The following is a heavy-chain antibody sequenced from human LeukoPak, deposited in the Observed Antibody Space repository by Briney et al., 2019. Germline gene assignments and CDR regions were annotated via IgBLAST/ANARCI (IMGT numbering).Heavy chain of an antibody. Sequence: SETLSLTRAVYGGSFRGYYWSWIRQTPRKGLGWIGEINHSGSTNYNPSLKSRVTISVDTSKNKFSLKLSSVTAADTAVYYCASRYFDILTGYQYQGARDYWGQGTLVTVS. CDR2: INHSGST. CDR1: GGSFRGYY. CDR3: ASRYFDILTGYQYQGARDY. J-gene: IGHJ4*02. D-gene: IGHD3-9*01. V-gene: IGHV4-34*01.